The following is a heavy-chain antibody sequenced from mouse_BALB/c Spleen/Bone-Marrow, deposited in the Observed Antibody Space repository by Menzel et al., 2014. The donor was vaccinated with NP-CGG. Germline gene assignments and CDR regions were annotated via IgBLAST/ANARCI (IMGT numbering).Heavy chain of an antibody. CDR3: ARLSYYGRFAY. Sequence: VQLQQSGGGLVQPGGSLKLSCAASGFDFSRYWMSWVRQAPGEGLEWTGEINPDSSTIIYTPSLKHKLIISRDNAKNTQFLQMSKVRSEDTALYYWARLSYYGRFAYWGQGTLVTVSA. J-gene: IGHJ3*01. CDR1: GFDFSRYW. V-gene: IGHV4-1*02. CDR2: INPDSSTI. D-gene: IGHD1-1*01.